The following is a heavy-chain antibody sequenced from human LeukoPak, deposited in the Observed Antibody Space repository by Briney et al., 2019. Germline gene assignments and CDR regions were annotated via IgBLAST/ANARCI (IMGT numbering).Heavy chain of an antibody. CDR3: ARGQQWLNAFDI. V-gene: IGHV3-21*01. CDR2: ISSSSSYI. CDR1: GFTFSSYC. J-gene: IGHJ3*02. Sequence: GGSLRLSCAASGFTFSSYCMNWVRQAPGKGLEWGSSISSSSSYIYYADSVKGRFTISRDNAKNSLYLQMNSLRAEDTAVYYCARGQQWLNAFDIWGQGTMVTVSS. D-gene: IGHD6-19*01.